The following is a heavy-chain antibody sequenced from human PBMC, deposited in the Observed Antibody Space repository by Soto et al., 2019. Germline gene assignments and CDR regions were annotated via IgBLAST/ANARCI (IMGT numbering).Heavy chain of an antibody. V-gene: IGHV1-24*01. CDR3: AAAGSSSWYLSDY. CDR2: FDPEDGET. D-gene: IGHD6-13*01. Sequence: GASVKVSCKVSGYTLTELSMHWVRQAPGKGLEWMGGFDPEDGETIYAQKFQGRVTMTEDTSTDTAYMELSSLRSEDAAVYYCAAAGSSSWYLSDYWGQGTLVTVSS. J-gene: IGHJ4*02. CDR1: GYTLTELS.